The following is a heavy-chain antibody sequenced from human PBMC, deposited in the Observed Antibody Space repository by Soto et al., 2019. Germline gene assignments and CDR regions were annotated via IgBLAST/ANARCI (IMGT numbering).Heavy chain of an antibody. D-gene: IGHD6-6*01. CDR2: IGANSGST. Sequence: QVHLVQSGAEVKKPGASVKVSCKASSYTFTYNAINWVRQAPGQGLEWMGWIGANSGSTNYAQNFQGRVTLTTDTSPTTAYMELRSLRSAAAAIYSCATSSPGGAGKYVDALDLWGQGTLVTVSS. CDR1: SYTFTYNA. J-gene: IGHJ3*01. V-gene: IGHV1-18*01. CDR3: ATSSPGGAGKYVDALDL.